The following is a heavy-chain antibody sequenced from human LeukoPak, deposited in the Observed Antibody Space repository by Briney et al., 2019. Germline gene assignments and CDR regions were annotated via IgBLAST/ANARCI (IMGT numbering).Heavy chain of an antibody. Sequence: GGSLRLSCVASGFTFSSHHMNWVRQTPGKGLESVATIKPDGSEKYYVDSVKGRFAISRDNAKSSLYLQMNSLRAEDTGVYFCARMSSYCDYWGQGTLVTVSS. CDR3: ARMSSYCDY. V-gene: IGHV3-7*01. CDR2: IKPDGSEK. CDR1: GFTFSSHH. J-gene: IGHJ4*02. D-gene: IGHD2-2*01.